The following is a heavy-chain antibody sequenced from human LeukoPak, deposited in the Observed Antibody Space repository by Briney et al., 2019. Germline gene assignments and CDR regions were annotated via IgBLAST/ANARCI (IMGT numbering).Heavy chain of an antibody. J-gene: IGHJ4*02. CDR2: INQDGSET. CDR3: ARDREFTGGWETGNFDY. Sequence: GGSLRLSCAASGFTFSSYWMSWVREAPGKGLEWVANINQDGSETNYVASVKGRCTMSRDNANNSLYLEMNSLRAEDTALYYCARDREFTGGWETGNFDYWGQGTLVTVSS. CDR1: GFTFSSYW. D-gene: IGHD3-10*01. V-gene: IGHV3-7*01.